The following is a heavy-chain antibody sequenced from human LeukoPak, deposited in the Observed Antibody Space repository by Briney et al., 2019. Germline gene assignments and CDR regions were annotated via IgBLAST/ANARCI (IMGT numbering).Heavy chain of an antibody. D-gene: IGHD3-9*01. V-gene: IGHV4-59*12. Sequence: PSETLSLTCTVSGGSISTYYWSWIRQPPGKGLHWIGYVYYSGSTNYNPSLKSRVTISADTSKNQFSLKLSSVTAADTAVYYCARDRGVLRYFDWLSNWFDPWGQGTLVTVSS. CDR1: GGSISTYY. J-gene: IGHJ5*02. CDR3: ARDRGVLRYFDWLSNWFDP. CDR2: VYYSGST.